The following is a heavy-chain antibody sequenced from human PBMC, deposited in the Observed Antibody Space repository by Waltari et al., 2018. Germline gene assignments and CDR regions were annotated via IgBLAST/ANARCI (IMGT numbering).Heavy chain of an antibody. V-gene: IGHV1-46*01. CDR1: GYTFTDYY. D-gene: IGHD6-13*01. CDR3: ARRAAAALLLDY. Sequence: VQLVQSGAEVKKPGATVKISCKVSGYTFTDYYMHWVQQAPGKGLEWMGVMYPSDDSATYAQTFQGRVTFTKDTSTSTFYMQLSSVTSEDTAVYYCARRAAAALLLDYWGQGTLVTVSS. CDR2: MYPSDDSA. J-gene: IGHJ4*02.